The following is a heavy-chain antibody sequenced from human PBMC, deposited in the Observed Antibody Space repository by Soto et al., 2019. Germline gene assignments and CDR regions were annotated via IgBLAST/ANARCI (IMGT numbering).Heavy chain of an antibody. J-gene: IGHJ5*02. V-gene: IGHV1-18*01. CDR1: GYTFTSYG. D-gene: IGHD1-1*01. Sequence: QVQLVQSGAEVKKPGASVKVSCKASGYTFTSYGISWVRQAPGQGLEWMGWISAYNGNTNYAQKLQGRVTMTTDTPQSKAYMELRSLRYDDTAVYYCARNGGVQARFDPWGQGTLVTVSS. CDR2: ISAYNGNT. CDR3: ARNGGVQARFDP.